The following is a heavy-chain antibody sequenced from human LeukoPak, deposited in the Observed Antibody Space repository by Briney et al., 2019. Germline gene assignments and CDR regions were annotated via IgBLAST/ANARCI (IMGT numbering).Heavy chain of an antibody. Sequence: GGSLRLSCAASGFTFSSYRMSWVCQALGEGVEWVANMKQDGREKYHVDSVRGGLTISRENAKNSVYLQMNSLTHEDTRVYYCSRGGGSGRYGLPFDSWGQGTLVTVSS. CDR2: MKQDGREK. J-gene: IGHJ4*02. CDR1: GFTFSSYR. CDR3: SRGGGSGRYGLPFDS. D-gene: IGHD6-13*01. V-gene: IGHV3-7*01.